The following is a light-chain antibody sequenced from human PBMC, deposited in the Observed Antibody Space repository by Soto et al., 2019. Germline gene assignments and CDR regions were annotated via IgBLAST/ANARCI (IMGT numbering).Light chain of an antibody. CDR1: QRITTY. J-gene: IGKJ5*01. CDR3: QQSFSTPIT. V-gene: IGKV1-39*01. CDR2: SAS. Sequence: NPMTQSPSSLSESVGDGFTITGRASQRITTYLNWYQQKPGQAPKLLIYSASTLQSGVPSRFRGSGSGTDFTLTISSLQPEDFATYYCQQSFSTPITFGQGTRLEIK.